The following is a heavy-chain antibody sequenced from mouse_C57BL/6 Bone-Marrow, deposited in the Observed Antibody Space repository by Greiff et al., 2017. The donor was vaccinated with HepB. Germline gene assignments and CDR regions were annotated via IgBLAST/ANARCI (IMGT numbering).Heavy chain of an antibody. CDR2: INPSSGYT. Sequence: QVHVKQSGAELAKPGASVKLSCKASGYTFTSYWMHWVKQRPGQGLEWIGYINPSSGYTKYNQKFKDKATLTADKSSSTAYMQLSSLTYEDSAVYYCARMMVTTSYYFDYWGQGTTLTVSS. CDR3: ARMMVTTSYYFDY. CDR1: GYTFTSYW. V-gene: IGHV1-7*01. D-gene: IGHD2-2*01. J-gene: IGHJ2*01.